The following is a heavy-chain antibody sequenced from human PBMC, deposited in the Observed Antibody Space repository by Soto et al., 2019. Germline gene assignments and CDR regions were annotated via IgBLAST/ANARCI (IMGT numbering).Heavy chain of an antibody. J-gene: IGHJ5*02. CDR2: IYHSGST. CDR3: ARVGAAAGTGGWLDP. V-gene: IGHV4-30-2*01. Sequence: PSETLSLTCAVSGGSISSGGYSWSWIRQPPGKGLEWIGYIYHSGSTYYNPSFKSRVTISVDRSKNQFSLKLSSVTAADTAVYYCARVGAAAGTGGWLDPWGQGTLVTVSS. CDR1: GGSISSGGYS. D-gene: IGHD6-13*01.